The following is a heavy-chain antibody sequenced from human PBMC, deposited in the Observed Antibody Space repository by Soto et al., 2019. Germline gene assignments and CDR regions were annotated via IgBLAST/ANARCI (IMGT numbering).Heavy chain of an antibody. J-gene: IGHJ4*02. V-gene: IGHV4-59*01. Sequence: PSETLSLTCTVSGGSISSYYWSWIRQPPGKGLEWIGYIYYSGSTNYNPSLKSRVTISVDTSKNQFSLKLSSVTAADTAVYYCAGQPIAARGIDYWGQGTLVTVSS. CDR2: IYYSGST. D-gene: IGHD6-6*01. CDR3: AGQPIAARGIDY. CDR1: GGSISSYY.